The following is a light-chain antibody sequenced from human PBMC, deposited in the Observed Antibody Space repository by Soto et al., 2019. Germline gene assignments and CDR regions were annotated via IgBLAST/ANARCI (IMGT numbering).Light chain of an antibody. CDR2: AAS. V-gene: IGKV3-20*01. CDR1: QSVSSTY. Sequence: IVLTQSPGTLSLSPGERATLSCRASQSVSSTYLAWYQQKPGQAPRLLIYAASSRATGIPDRFSGSGSGKDFTLTINRLEPDDFAVYYCQQYGSAPRTFGQGTKVEIX. CDR3: QQYGSAPRT. J-gene: IGKJ1*01.